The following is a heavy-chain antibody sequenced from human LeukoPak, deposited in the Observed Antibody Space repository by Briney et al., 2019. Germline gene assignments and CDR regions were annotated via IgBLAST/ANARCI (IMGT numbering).Heavy chain of an antibody. V-gene: IGHV3-30*02. Sequence: GGPLRLSCAASGFTFSSYGMHWVRQAPGKGLEWVAFIRYDGSNKYYADSVKGRFTISRDNSKNTLYLQMNSLRAEDTAVYYCAGGGYDNPLYYYYMDVWGKGTTVTISS. CDR1: GFTFSSYG. J-gene: IGHJ6*03. CDR3: AGGGYDNPLYYYYMDV. CDR2: IRYDGSNK. D-gene: IGHD5-12*01.